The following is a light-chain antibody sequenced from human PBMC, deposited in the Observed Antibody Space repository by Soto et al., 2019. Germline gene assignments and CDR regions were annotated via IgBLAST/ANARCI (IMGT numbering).Light chain of an antibody. J-gene: IGLJ3*02. V-gene: IGLV1-40*01. CDR1: SSNFGAGYD. Sequence: QSVLTQPPSVSGAPGQKVTISCTGTSSNFGAGYDVQWYQQLAGAAPKFLISGNGNRPSGVPDRFSGSKSGTSASLAITGLQAEDEADYYCQSYDTSLRAWVFGGGTKVTVL. CDR2: GNG. CDR3: QSYDTSLRAWV.